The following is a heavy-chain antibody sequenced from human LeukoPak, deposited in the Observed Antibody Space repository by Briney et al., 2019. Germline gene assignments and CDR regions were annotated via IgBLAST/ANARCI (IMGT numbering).Heavy chain of an antibody. Sequence: GGSLRLSCAASGFTFSNYAMSWVRQAPGKGLAWVSYISSSSSTTYYADSVKGRFTISRDNAKNSLYLQMNSLTDEDTAVYYCARLSTVATPGFDYWGQGTLVTVSS. CDR1: GFTFSNYA. J-gene: IGHJ4*02. V-gene: IGHV3-48*02. CDR2: ISSSSSTT. CDR3: ARLSTVATPGFDY. D-gene: IGHD4-17*01.